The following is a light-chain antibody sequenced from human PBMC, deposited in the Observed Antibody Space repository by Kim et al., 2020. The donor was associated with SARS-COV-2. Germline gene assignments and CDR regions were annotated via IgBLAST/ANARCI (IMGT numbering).Light chain of an antibody. CDR1: KLGDKY. CDR3: QAWDSSTYVV. V-gene: IGLV3-1*01. J-gene: IGLJ2*01. CDR2: QDS. Sequence: SYELTQPPSVSVSPGQTASITCSGDKLGDKYACWYQQKPGQSPVLVIYQDSKRPSGIPERFSGSNSGNTVTLTISGTQAMDEADYYCQAWDSSTYVVFGG.